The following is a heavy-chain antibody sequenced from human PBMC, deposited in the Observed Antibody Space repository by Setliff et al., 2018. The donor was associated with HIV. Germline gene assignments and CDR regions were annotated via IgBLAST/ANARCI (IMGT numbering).Heavy chain of an antibody. Sequence: GGSLRLSCAVSGFTFEDYGMSWVRQAPGKGLEWVSGINWNGGSTGYVDSVKGRFTISRDNAKNSLYLQMNSLRAEDMALYYCVRDKWLVPDTFYIWGQGTMVTVSS. J-gene: IGHJ3*02. CDR1: GFTFEDYG. CDR2: INWNGGST. D-gene: IGHD6-19*01. V-gene: IGHV3-20*04. CDR3: VRDKWLVPDTFYI.